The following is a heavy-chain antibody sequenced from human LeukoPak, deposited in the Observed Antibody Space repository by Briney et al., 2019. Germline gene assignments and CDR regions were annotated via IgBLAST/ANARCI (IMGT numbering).Heavy chain of an antibody. CDR3: ARTNYGDYALDY. CDR2: INPNSGGT. D-gene: IGHD4-17*01. J-gene: IGHJ4*02. V-gene: IGHV1-2*02. CDR1: GYTFTGYY. Sequence: GASVTVSCKASGYTFTGYYMHWVRQAPGQGLEWMGWINPNSGGTNYAQKLQGRVTMTRDTSISTAYMELSRLRSDDTAVYYCARTNYGDYALDYWGQGTLVTVSS.